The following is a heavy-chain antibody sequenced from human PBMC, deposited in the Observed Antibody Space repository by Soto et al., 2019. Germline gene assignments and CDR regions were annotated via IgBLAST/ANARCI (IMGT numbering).Heavy chain of an antibody. Sequence: EVQLVDSGGGLVQPGGSLRISCAASGFTFSDSWMDWVRQAPGKGPEWVANIKQDGSEKNYVDSVKGRFTISRDNAKNSLYLHMTSLRAEDTAVYYCASLGRHGWGQGTTVTVSS. CDR2: IKQDGSEK. V-gene: IGHV3-7*01. J-gene: IGHJ6*02. D-gene: IGHD3-16*01. CDR3: ASLGRHG. CDR1: GFTFSDSW.